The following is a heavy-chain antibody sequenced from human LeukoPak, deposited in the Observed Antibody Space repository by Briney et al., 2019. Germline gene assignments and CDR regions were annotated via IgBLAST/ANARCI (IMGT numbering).Heavy chain of an antibody. D-gene: IGHD6-19*01. V-gene: IGHV3-30*02. J-gene: IGHJ4*02. CDR2: IRYDGSNK. CDR3: VKEPRIAVAGTNLFDY. CDR1: GFTFSSYG. Sequence: GGSLRLSCAASGFTFSSYGMHWVRQAPGKGLEWVAFIRYDGSNKYYADSVKGRFTISRDNSKNTLYLQMNSLRAEDTAVYYCVKEPRIAVAGTNLFDYWGQGTLVTVSS.